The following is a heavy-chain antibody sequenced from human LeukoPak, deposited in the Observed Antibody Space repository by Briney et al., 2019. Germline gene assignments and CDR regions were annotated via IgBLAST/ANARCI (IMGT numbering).Heavy chain of an antibody. CDR1: GFTFSSYG. CDR3: AKERRYDSSGYYLDY. J-gene: IGHJ4*02. D-gene: IGHD3-22*01. V-gene: IGHV3-23*01. Sequence: GGSLRLSCAASGFTFSSYGVSWVRQAPAKGLEWVSAISGSGGSTYYADSVKGRFTISRDNSKNTLYLQMNSLRAEDTAVYYCAKERRYDSSGYYLDYWGQGTLVTVSS. CDR2: ISGSGGST.